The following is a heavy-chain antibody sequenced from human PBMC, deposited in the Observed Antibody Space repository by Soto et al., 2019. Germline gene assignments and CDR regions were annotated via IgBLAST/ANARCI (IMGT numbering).Heavy chain of an antibody. V-gene: IGHV3-23*01. J-gene: IGHJ4*02. CDR1: GFNVGAFA. D-gene: IGHD1-20*01. Sequence: EVQLLESGGDLVQPGGSLRISCAASGFNVGAFAVNWVRQAPGKGLEWVSGISVSDAFIYYADSVRGRFSISRDASENILYLQMNSLRVDDTALYYCTRETVAGITGLDYWGPGTLVTVSS. CDR3: TRETVAGITGLDY. CDR2: ISVSDAFI.